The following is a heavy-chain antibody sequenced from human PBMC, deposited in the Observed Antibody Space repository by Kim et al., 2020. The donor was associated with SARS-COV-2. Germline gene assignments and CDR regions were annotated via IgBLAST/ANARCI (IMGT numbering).Heavy chain of an antibody. D-gene: IGHD2-15*01. J-gene: IGHJ4*02. CDR2: ISGSGGST. Sequence: GGSLRLSCAASGFTFSSYAMSWVRQAPGKGLEWVSAISGSGGSTYYADSVKGRFTISRDNSKNTLYLQMNSLRAEDTAVYYCAKDRFHADRWFYFDYWGQGTLVTVSS. CDR1: GFTFSSYA. CDR3: AKDRFHADRWFYFDY. V-gene: IGHV3-23*01.